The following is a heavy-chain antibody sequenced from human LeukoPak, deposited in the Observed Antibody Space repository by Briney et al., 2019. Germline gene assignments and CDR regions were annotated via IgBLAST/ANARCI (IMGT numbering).Heavy chain of an antibody. D-gene: IGHD1-26*01. Sequence: GGSLRLSCAASGLTVSSYAMHWVRQAPGKGLEWVSAISGSGGSTYYADSVKGRFTISRDNSKNTLYLQMNSLRAEDTAVYYCARRPPGATGAGAFDIWGQGTMVTVSS. CDR1: GLTVSSYA. CDR2: ISGSGGST. V-gene: IGHV3-23*01. CDR3: ARRPPGATGAGAFDI. J-gene: IGHJ3*02.